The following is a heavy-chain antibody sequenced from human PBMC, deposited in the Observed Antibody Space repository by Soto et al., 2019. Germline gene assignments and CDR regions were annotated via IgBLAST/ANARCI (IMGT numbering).Heavy chain of an antibody. CDR2: IIPIFGTA. CDR1: RGTFSSYS. J-gene: IGHJ4*02. D-gene: IGHD1-26*01. CDR3: ARDGGRHSGGIDY. Sequence: QVQLVQSGAEVKKPGSSEKVSCKASRGTFSSYSINWVRQAPGQGLEWMGEIIPIFGTANYAQKFQGRVTITADESTSTAYMELSSLRSEDTAVYYCARDGGRHSGGIDYWGQGTLVTVSS. V-gene: IGHV1-69*01.